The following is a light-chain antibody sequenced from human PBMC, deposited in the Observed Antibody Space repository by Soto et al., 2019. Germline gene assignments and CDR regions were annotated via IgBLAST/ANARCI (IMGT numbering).Light chain of an antibody. J-gene: IGKJ4*01. CDR2: DES. CDR1: PSVSNS. V-gene: IGKV3-11*01. Sequence: ESVLTQSPATLSLSPGERATLSCRASPSVSNSLAWYQHKPGQAPRLLIYDESNRATGVPTRFSGSGSGTDFTLTISSLEPEDFAVYYCQQRNKWPPVTFGGGTRVEIK. CDR3: QQRNKWPPVT.